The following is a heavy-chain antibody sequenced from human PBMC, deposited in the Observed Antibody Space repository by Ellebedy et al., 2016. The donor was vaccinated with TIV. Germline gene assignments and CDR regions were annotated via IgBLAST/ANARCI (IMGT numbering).Heavy chain of an antibody. CDR3: ARERYSTSSIHY. CDR2: ISDSGSAI. Sequence: GESLKIPXAASAFTCNNFTSNWISEAAGKGLEWLSYISDSGSAIHYADSVQGRFTVSRDNTKNSLYLQMNSLGVEDTAVYYCARERYSTSSIHYWGQGALVTVSS. V-gene: IGHV3-11*01. CDR1: AFTCNNFT. D-gene: IGHD6-6*01. J-gene: IGHJ4*02.